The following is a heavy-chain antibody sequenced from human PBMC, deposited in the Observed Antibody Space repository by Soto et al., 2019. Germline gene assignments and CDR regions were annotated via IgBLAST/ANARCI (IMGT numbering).Heavy chain of an antibody. CDR2: ISYDGSNK. J-gene: IGHJ4*02. Sequence: PGEFLKISCAASGFTFSSYAMHLVRQAPGKGLEWVAVISYDGSNKYYADSVKGRFTISRDNSKNTLFLQMNSLRADDTAVYYCAKDQASGQGSFDYWGQGTLVTVSS. CDR1: GFTFSSYA. CDR3: AKDQASGQGSFDY. V-gene: IGHV3-30-3*02.